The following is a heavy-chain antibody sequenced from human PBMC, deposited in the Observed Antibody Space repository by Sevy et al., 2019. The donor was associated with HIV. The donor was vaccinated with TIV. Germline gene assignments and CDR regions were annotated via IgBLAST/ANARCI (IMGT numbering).Heavy chain of an antibody. CDR3: AAGDTSMVTDLDY. Sequence: GGSLRLSCAASGFTVSTYAINWVRQAPGEWLEWVSAITGGGDSTYYADSVKGRFTISRDNSKNVVYLQMNSLRAEDTAVYYCAAGDTSMVTDLDYWGQGTLVTVSS. D-gene: IGHD5-18*01. CDR2: ITGGGDST. V-gene: IGHV3-23*01. J-gene: IGHJ4*02. CDR1: GFTVSTYA.